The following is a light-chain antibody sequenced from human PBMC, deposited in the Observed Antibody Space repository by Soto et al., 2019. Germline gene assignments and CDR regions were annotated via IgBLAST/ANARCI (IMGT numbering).Light chain of an antibody. CDR1: SSDVGAHNH. J-gene: IGLJ3*02. CDR2: DVN. V-gene: IGLV2-14*03. Sequence: QSALTQPASVSGSPGQSITISCTGTSSDVGAHNHVSWYQQHPGKAPKLMIYDVNNRPSGVSIRFSGSKSDNTASLTISGLQAEDEADYHCSSYTTSNTWVFGGGTQPTVL. CDR3: SSYTTSNTWV.